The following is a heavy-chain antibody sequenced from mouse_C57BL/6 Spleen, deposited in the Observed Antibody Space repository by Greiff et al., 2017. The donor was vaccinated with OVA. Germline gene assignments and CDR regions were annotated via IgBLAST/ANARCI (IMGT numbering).Heavy chain of an antibody. J-gene: IGHJ2*01. D-gene: IGHD4-1*01. CDR2: IDPETGGT. CDR1: GYTFTDYE. V-gene: IGHV1-15*01. CDR3: TRRNWDPY. Sequence: VKLMESGAELVRPGASVTLSCKASGYTFTDYEMHWVKQTPVHGLEWIGAIDPETGGTAYNQKFKGKAILTADKSSSTAYMELRSLTSEDSAVYYCTRRNWDPYWGQGTTLTVSS.